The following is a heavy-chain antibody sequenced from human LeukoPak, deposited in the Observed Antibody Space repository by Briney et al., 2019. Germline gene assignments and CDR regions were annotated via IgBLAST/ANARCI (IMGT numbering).Heavy chain of an antibody. CDR3: GTIAAAGTDYYYYGMDV. J-gene: IGHJ6*02. V-gene: IGHV3-48*01. CDR2: IGISSGNT. CDR1: GFTFSAYS. D-gene: IGHD6-13*01. Sequence: PGGSLRLSCAASGFTFSAYSMNWVRQAPGKGLEWISYIGISSGNTKYADSVKGRFTISGDKAKNSLYLQMNSLRSEDTAVYYCGTIAAAGTDYYYYGMDVWGQGTLVTVSS.